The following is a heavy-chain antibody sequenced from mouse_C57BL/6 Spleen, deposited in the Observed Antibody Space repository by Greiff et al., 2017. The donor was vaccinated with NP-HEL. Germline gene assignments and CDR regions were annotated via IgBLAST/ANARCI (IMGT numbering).Heavy chain of an antibody. CDR2: ISSGGDYT. J-gene: IGHJ2*01. CDR1: GFTFSSYA. Sequence: EVKLVESGEGLVKPGGSLKLSCAASGFTFSSYAMSWVRQTPEKRLEWVAYISSGGDYTYYADTVKGRSTISRETARNTLYLQMSNLKSEDTAMYYCTRAQGYYFDYWGQGTTLTVSS. V-gene: IGHV5-9-1*02. CDR3: TRAQGYYFDY.